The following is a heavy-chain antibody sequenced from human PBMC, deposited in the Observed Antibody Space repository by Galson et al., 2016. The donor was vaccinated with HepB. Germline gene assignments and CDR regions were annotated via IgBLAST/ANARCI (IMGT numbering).Heavy chain of an antibody. CDR1: GVTFSTSA. CDR2: IVAGNSDT. D-gene: IGHD6-13*01. V-gene: IGHV1-58*01. CDR3: AARGNSWPYY. Sequence: SVKVSCKASGVTFSTSAVQWVRQARGQHLEWIGWIVAGNSDTKYAQKFQERVTITRDMSTRTVYMELSSLTSEDTAVYYCAARGNSWPYYWGQGTLVTVSS. J-gene: IGHJ4*02.